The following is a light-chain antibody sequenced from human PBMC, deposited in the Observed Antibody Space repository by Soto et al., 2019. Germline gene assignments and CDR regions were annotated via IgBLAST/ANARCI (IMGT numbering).Light chain of an antibody. J-gene: IGLJ1*01. CDR1: SSDVGYYNL. Sequence: QSVLTQPASVSGSPGQSITISCTGTSSDVGYYNLVSWYQHLPGRAPTLIIFEVTERPSGISSRFSGSKSGNTASLTISGLQAEDEADYFCFSYGYKSTSVFGTGTKVTVL. CDR3: FSYGYKSTSV. CDR2: EVT. V-gene: IGLV2-23*02.